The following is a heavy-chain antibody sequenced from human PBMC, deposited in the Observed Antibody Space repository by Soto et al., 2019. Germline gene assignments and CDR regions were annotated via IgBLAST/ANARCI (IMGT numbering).Heavy chain of an antibody. Sequence: QVQLQESGPGLVKPSETLSLTCTVPGGSISNYYWTWIRQFPGKRLEWIAHIHNSGNTNSNPSLTRRVTISMDTSKNQISLRLTSVTAADTAMYYCARLQYTVVTPIDMWGQGTMVTVSS. CDR1: GGSISNYY. CDR2: IHNSGNT. J-gene: IGHJ3*02. D-gene: IGHD2-21*02. V-gene: IGHV4-59*01. CDR3: ARLQYTVVTPIDM.